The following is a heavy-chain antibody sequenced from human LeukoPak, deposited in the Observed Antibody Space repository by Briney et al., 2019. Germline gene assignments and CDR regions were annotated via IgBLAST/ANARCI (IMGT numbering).Heavy chain of an antibody. CDR3: ARVTHSYGSGYYSY. Sequence: PSETLSLTCTVSGYSISSGFYWGWIRQPPGKGLEWIGNIYHSGSTYYNPSLKSRVTISVDTTKNQFSLKLSSVTAADTAVYYCARVTHSYGSGYYSYWGQGTLVTVSS. D-gene: IGHD3-10*01. CDR2: IYHSGST. V-gene: IGHV4-38-2*02. J-gene: IGHJ4*02. CDR1: GYSISSGFY.